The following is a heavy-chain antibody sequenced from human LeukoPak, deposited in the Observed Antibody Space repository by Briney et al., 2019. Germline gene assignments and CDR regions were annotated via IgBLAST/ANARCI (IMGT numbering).Heavy chain of an antibody. CDR1: GGSMNNYY. D-gene: IGHD1-26*01. Sequence: PSETLSLTCTVAGGSMNNYYWSWIRQPPGKGLEWIGYISYSGTTNYNASLKSRVTISVDTSKHQFSLKLSSVTAADTAVYYCAREGVGATDGAFDIWGQGTMVTVSS. V-gene: IGHV4-59*01. CDR3: AREGVGATDGAFDI. J-gene: IGHJ3*02. CDR2: ISYSGTT.